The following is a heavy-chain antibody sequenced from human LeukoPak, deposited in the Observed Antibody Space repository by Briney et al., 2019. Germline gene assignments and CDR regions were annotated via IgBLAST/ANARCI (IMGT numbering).Heavy chain of an antibody. Sequence: GGSLRLSCAASGFTFSSYGMHWVRQAPGKGLEWVVVISYDGSDKYYADSVKGRFTISRDNSKKTLYLQMNSPRAEGTAVYYCAKDRATSGYTYGYAIDYWGQGTLVTVSS. CDR2: ISYDGSDK. CDR1: GFTFSSYG. J-gene: IGHJ4*02. CDR3: AKDRATSGYTYGYAIDY. V-gene: IGHV3-30*18. D-gene: IGHD5-18*01.